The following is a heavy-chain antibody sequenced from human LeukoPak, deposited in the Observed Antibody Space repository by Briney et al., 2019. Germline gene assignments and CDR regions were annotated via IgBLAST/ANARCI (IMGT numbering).Heavy chain of an antibody. J-gene: IGHJ6*02. Sequence: ASVKVSCKASGYTFTSYGISWVRQAPGQGLEWMGWISAYNGNTNYAQKLQGRVTMTTDTSTSTAYMELRSLRSDDTAVYYCARVRWDYDILTGYSDGYYYGMDVWGQGTTVTVSS. D-gene: IGHD3-9*01. V-gene: IGHV1-18*01. CDR3: ARVRWDYDILTGYSDGYYYGMDV. CDR2: ISAYNGNT. CDR1: GYTFTSYG.